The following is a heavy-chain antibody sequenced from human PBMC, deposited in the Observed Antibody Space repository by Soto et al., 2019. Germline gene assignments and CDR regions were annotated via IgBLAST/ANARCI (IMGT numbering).Heavy chain of an antibody. CDR1: GYTFSSYD. CDR3: ARQPKYSSTWYY. D-gene: IGHD6-13*01. V-gene: IGHV1-8*01. Sequence: QVQLVQSGAEVKKPGASVKVSCKTSGYTFSSYDINWVRQATGHGLEWMGWMNPSSGNTGYGQKFQGRVTMTRDTSISTAYMELSSLRSEDTGVYYCARQPKYSSTWYYWGQGTLVTVSS. CDR2: MNPSSGNT. J-gene: IGHJ4*02.